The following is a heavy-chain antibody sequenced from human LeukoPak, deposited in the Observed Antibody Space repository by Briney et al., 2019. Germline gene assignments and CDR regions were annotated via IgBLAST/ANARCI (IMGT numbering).Heavy chain of an antibody. CDR1: KFTFSNYG. CDR2: ISYDGSNK. J-gene: IGHJ6*03. V-gene: IGHV3-30*03. CDR3: ARDPYSGSYGNYYYYFMDV. D-gene: IGHD1-26*01. Sequence: PGGSLRLSCAASKFTFSNYGMHWVRQAPGKGLEWVAVISYDGSNKYYADSVKGRFTISRDNSKNTLYLQMNSLRAEDTAVYYCARDPYSGSYGNYYYYFMDVWGKGTTVTISS.